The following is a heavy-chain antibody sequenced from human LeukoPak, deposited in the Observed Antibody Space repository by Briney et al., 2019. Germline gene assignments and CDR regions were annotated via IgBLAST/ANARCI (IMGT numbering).Heavy chain of an antibody. V-gene: IGHV3-23*01. Sequence: GGSLRLSCAASGFTFSSYAMSWVRQAPGKGLEWVSAISGSGGSTYYADSVKGRFTISRDNSKNTLYLQMNSLRAEDTAVYYXXXXPXXDSSGYYPIDINWFDPWGQGTLVTVSS. D-gene: IGHD3-22*01. CDR3: XXXPXXDSSGYYPIDINWFDP. CDR2: ISGSGGST. J-gene: IGHJ5*02. CDR1: GFTFSSYA.